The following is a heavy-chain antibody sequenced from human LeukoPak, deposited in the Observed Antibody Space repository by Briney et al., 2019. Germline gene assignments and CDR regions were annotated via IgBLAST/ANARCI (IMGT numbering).Heavy chain of an antibody. D-gene: IGHD4-23*01. V-gene: IGHV3-53*01. Sequence: PGGSLRLSCAASGFTVITNDMTWVRQAPGKGLEWVSVLYSDGNTKYADSVQGRFTISRDNSDNKLYLQMDGLRADDTAVYYCVKDRRYAGNSALSWFDPWGQGTLVTVSS. CDR1: GFTVITND. CDR3: VKDRRYAGNSALSWFDP. J-gene: IGHJ5*02. CDR2: LYSDGNT.